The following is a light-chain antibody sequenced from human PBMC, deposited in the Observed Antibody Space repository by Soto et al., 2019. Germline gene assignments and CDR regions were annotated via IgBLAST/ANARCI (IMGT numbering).Light chain of an antibody. Sequence: QSALTQPASVSGSPGQSITISCTGSSSDVGNYNLVSWYQQHPGRAPKLMIYEVSNRPSGVSNRFSGSKSGNTASLTISGLQAEDEADYYCSSYTSSSTPGVFGTGTKLTVL. J-gene: IGLJ1*01. CDR1: SSDVGNYNL. CDR2: EVS. V-gene: IGLV2-14*02. CDR3: SSYTSSSTPGV.